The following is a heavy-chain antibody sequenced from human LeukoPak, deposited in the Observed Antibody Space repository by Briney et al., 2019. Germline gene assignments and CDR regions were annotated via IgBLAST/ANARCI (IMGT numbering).Heavy chain of an antibody. CDR3: AKEGEDFWSGYSHFDY. J-gene: IGHJ4*02. V-gene: IGHV3-48*02. CDR2: ISTTGTTI. D-gene: IGHD3-3*01. Sequence: GGSLRLSCAASGFTFSAYHINWVRQAPGKGLEWISYISTTGTTIHYADSVKGRFAISRDNAKSSLYLQMNSLRDEDTAVNYCAKEGEDFWSGYSHFDYWGQGTLVTVSS. CDR1: GFTFSAYH.